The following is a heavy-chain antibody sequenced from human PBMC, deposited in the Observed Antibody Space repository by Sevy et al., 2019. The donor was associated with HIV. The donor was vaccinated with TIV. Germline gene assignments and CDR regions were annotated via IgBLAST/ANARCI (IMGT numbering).Heavy chain of an antibody. J-gene: IGHJ4*02. Sequence: SETLSLTCAVSGGSFSSYYWSWIRQSPGKGLEWIGYIYYNGTTNSSPALRRPVTISPHTSKSQFSLKLKSVTAADTAVYHCARGKVLFDYWGQGTLVTVSS. CDR2: IYYNGTT. D-gene: IGHD1-20*01. CDR1: GGSFSSYY. V-gene: IGHV4-59*01. CDR3: ARGKVLFDY.